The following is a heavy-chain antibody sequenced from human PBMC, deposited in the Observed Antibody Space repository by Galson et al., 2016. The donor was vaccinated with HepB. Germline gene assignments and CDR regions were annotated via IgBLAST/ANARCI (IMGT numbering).Heavy chain of an antibody. V-gene: IGHV4-61*01. CDR2: IYYSGST. CDR1: GGSVSSGHYH. D-gene: IGHD6-13*01. CDR3: ARVRGQAAVSLKILTMDV. Sequence: SETLSLTCTVSGGSVSSGHYHWSWIRQSPGKGLEWIGYIYYSGSTNYDPSLKSRVTILIDKSKNQFSLRLSSVTAADTAVYYCARVRGQAAVSLKILTMDVWGQGTTVTVSS. J-gene: IGHJ6*02.